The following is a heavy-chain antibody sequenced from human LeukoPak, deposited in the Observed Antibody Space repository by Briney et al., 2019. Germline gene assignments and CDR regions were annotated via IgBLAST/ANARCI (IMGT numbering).Heavy chain of an antibody. Sequence: GGSLRLSCAASGFTFDNAWMSWVRQAPGKGLEWVGRIKSKTDGGTTDYAAPVKGRFTISRDDSKNTLYLQMNSLKTEDTAVYYCTTDRPVLRYFDSVDYWGQGTLVTVSS. D-gene: IGHD3-9*01. CDR2: IKSKTDGGTT. J-gene: IGHJ4*02. CDR1: GFTFDNAW. CDR3: TTDRPVLRYFDSVDY. V-gene: IGHV3-15*01.